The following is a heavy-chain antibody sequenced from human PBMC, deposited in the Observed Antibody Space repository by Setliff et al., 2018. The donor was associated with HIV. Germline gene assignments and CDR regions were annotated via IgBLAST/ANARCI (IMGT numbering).Heavy chain of an antibody. D-gene: IGHD6-13*01. Sequence: SETLSLTCSVSGASISSPIYYWGWIRQAPGKGLEWIGNIYYNGNTNYKPSLERRLTISVDTSKNQFSLSLSSVTATDTALYFCAAAEGQGLWYFFDNWGQGTQGTVS. CDR1: GASISSPIYY. V-gene: IGHV4-39*01. J-gene: IGHJ4*02. CDR3: AAAEGQGLWYFFDN. CDR2: IYYNGNT.